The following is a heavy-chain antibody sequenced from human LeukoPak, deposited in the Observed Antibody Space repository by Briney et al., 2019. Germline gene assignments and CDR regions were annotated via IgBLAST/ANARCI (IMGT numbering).Heavy chain of an antibody. J-gene: IGHJ4*02. V-gene: IGHV4-59*08. Sequence: PSETLSLTCTVSGGSISSYYWSWIRQPPGKGLEWIGYIYYSGSTNHNPSLKSRVTISVDTSKNQFSLKLSSVTAADTGVYYCARSRSGSYSHFDYWGQGTLVTVSS. CDR1: GGSISSYY. D-gene: IGHD1-26*01. CDR3: ARSRSGSYSHFDY. CDR2: IYYSGST.